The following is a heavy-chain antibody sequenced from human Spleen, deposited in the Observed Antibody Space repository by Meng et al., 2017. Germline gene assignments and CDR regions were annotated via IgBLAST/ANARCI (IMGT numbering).Heavy chain of an antibody. V-gene: IGHV3-21*04. CDR2: ISSSSSYI. CDR1: GFTFSTYS. J-gene: IGHJ4*02. D-gene: IGHD6-13*01. Sequence: GESLKISCEASGFTFSTYSMNWVRQAPGKGLEWVSSISSSSSYIYYADSVKGRFTISRDNAKNSLYLQMNSLRAEDMALYYCAKVSDSWYYFDYWGQGMLAADSS. CDR3: AKVSDSWYYFDY.